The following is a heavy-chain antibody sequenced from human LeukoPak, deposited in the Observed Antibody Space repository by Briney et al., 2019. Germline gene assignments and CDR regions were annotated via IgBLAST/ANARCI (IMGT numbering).Heavy chain of an antibody. CDR1: GFTFSSYA. Sequence: PGGSLRLSCAASGFTFSSYAMSWVRQAPGKGPEWVSAISGSGGSTYYADSVKGRFTISRDNSKNTLYLQMNSLRAEDTAVYYCAKSYSGWYSNYFDYWGQGTLVTVSS. V-gene: IGHV3-23*01. D-gene: IGHD6-19*01. CDR2: ISGSGGST. J-gene: IGHJ4*02. CDR3: AKSYSGWYSNYFDY.